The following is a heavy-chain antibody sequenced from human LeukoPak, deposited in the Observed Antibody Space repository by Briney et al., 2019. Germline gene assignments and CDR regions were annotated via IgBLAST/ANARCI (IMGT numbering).Heavy chain of an antibody. Sequence: SVKVSCKASGGTFSSYAISWVRQAPGQGLEWMGRIIPILGIANYAQKFQGRVTITTDESTSTAYMELSSLRSEDTAVYYCARGVVVPAANYYYYYYMDVWGKGTTVTVSS. V-gene: IGHV1-69*04. J-gene: IGHJ6*03. CDR1: GGTFSSYA. CDR3: ARGVVVPAANYYYYYYMDV. CDR2: IIPILGIA. D-gene: IGHD2-2*01.